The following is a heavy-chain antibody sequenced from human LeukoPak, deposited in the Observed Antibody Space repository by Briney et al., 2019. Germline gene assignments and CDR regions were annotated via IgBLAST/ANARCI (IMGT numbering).Heavy chain of an antibody. V-gene: IGHV3-30*18. J-gene: IGHJ4*02. Sequence: PGRSLRLSCAASGFTFSSYGMHWVRQAPGKGLEWVAVISYDGSNKYYADSVKGRFTISRDNSKNTLYLQMNSLRAEDTAVYYCAKDSLRVTPLSYWGQGTLVTVSS. CDR3: AKDSLRVTPLSY. CDR2: ISYDGSNK. CDR1: GFTFSSYG. D-gene: IGHD4-23*01.